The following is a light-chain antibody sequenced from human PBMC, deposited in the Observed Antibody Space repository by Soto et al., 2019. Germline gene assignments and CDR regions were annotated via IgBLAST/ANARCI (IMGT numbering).Light chain of an antibody. CDR2: EVS. J-gene: IGLJ1*01. Sequence: SALTQPASVSGSPGQSITISCTGTSSDVGGYNYVSWYQQHPGKAPKLMIYEVSNRPSGVSNRFSGSKSGNTASLTISGLQAEDEADYYCSSYTSSSTTFLLGHGTKVTVL. CDR3: SSYTSSSTTFL. CDR1: SSDVGGYNY. V-gene: IGLV2-14*01.